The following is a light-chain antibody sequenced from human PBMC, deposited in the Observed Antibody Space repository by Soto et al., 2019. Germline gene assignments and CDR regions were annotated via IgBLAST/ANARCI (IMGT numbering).Light chain of an antibody. CDR3: QQYGSSPWT. CDR2: GAS. V-gene: IGKV3-20*01. CDR1: QSVSSTY. J-gene: IGKJ1*01. Sequence: EIVFTQSPVTLSLSPGERAALSCRASQSVSSTYLAWYQQKPGQAPRLLIYGASSRATGIPDRFSGSGSGTDFTLTISRLEPEDFAVYYCQQYGSSPWTFGRGTKVDI.